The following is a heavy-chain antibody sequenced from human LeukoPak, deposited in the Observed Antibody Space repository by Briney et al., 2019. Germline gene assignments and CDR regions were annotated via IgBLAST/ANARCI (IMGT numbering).Heavy chain of an antibody. CDR3: ARDRPYYYDSSGYYLSTNWFDP. V-gene: IGHV4-59*12. CDR2: IYYSGST. J-gene: IGHJ5*02. D-gene: IGHD3-22*01. Sequence: SETLSLTCTVSGGSINKYYWSWIRQPPGKGLEWIGYIYYSGSTNYNPSLKSRVTMSVDTSKNQFSLKLSSVTAADTAVYYCARDRPYYYDSSGYYLSTNWFDPWGQGTLVTVSS. CDR1: GGSINKYY.